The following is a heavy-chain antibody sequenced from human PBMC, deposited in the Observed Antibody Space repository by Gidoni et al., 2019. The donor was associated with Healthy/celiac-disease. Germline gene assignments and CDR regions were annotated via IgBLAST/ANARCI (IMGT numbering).Heavy chain of an antibody. J-gene: IGHJ6*02. CDR2: INHSGST. Sequence: QVQLQQWGAGLLKPSETLSLTCAVYGGSFSGYYWSWIRQPPGKGLEWIGEINHSGSTNYNPSLKSRVTISVDTSKNQFSLKLSSVTAADTAVYYCASLLAAAGRRYYYYYGMDVWGQGTTVTVSS. D-gene: IGHD6-13*01. CDR3: ASLLAAAGRRYYYYYGMDV. CDR1: GGSFSGYY. V-gene: IGHV4-34*01.